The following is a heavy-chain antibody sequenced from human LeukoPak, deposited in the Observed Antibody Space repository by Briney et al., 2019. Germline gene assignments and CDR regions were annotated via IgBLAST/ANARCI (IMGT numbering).Heavy chain of an antibody. CDR2: ISGSGGST. D-gene: IGHD2-2*03. CDR1: GFTFSSYA. Sequence: GGSLRLSCAASGFTFSSYAMSWVRQAPGKGLEWVSAISGSGGSTYYADSVKGRFTISRDNSKNTLYLQMNSLRAEDTAVYYCAKEMDIVVVPAAMDWFDPWGQGTLVTVSS. V-gene: IGHV3-23*01. CDR3: AKEMDIVVVPAAMDWFDP. J-gene: IGHJ5*02.